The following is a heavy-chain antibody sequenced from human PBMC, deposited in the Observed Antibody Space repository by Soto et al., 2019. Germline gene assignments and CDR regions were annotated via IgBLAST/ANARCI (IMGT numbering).Heavy chain of an antibody. CDR2: ISGRGGST. CDR1: GFTFSSYD. D-gene: IGHD6-6*01. V-gene: IGHV3-23*01. J-gene: IGHJ5*02. CDR3: AKYPYSSSPPSWFGL. Sequence: EVQLLESGGGLVQPGGSLRLSCAASGFTFSSYDMSWVRQAPGKGLEWVSAISGRGGSTYYADSVKGRFTISRDNSKNTLYMQMNSLRAEDTAVYYCAKYPYSSSPPSWFGLWGQGTLVTVSS.